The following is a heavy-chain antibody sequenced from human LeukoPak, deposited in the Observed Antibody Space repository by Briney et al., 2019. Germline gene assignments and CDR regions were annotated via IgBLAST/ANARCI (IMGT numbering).Heavy chain of an antibody. J-gene: IGHJ4*02. CDR1: GYTFTSYY. D-gene: IGHD3-22*01. CDR2: INPSGGST. V-gene: IGHV1-46*01. CDR3: ARGGFSYYYDSSGYYSGVNY. Sequence: ASVKVSCKASGYTFTSYYMHWVRQAPGQGLEWMGIINPSGGSTSYAQKFQGRVTMTRDTSTSTVYMELSSLRSEDTAVYYCARGGFSYYYDSSGYYSGVNYWGQGTLVTVSS.